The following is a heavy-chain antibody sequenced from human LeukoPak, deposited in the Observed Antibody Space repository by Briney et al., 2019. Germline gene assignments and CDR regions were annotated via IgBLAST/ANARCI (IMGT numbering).Heavy chain of an antibody. Sequence: SETLSLTCTVSGGSVSSGSYYWSWIRQPPGKGLEWIGYIYYSGSTNCNPSLKSRVTISVDTSKNQFSLKLSSVTAADTAVYYCARDATFLARAFDIWGQGTLVTVSS. V-gene: IGHV4-61*01. J-gene: IGHJ3*02. D-gene: IGHD2/OR15-2a*01. CDR2: IYYSGST. CDR3: ARDATFLARAFDI. CDR1: GGSVSSGSYY.